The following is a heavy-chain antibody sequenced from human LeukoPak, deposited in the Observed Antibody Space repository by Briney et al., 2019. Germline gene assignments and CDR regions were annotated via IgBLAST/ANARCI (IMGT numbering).Heavy chain of an antibody. D-gene: IGHD3-10*01. V-gene: IGHV3-21*01. CDR2: ISSSSSYI. J-gene: IGHJ4*02. Sequence: GGSLRLSCAASGFTFSSYSMNWVRQAPGKGLEWVSSISSSSSYIYYADSVKGRFTISRDNAKNSLYLQMNSLRAEDTAVYYCARDPTLYYYGSGSHCDYWGQGTLLTVSS. CDR1: GFTFSSYS. CDR3: ARDPTLYYYGSGSHCDY.